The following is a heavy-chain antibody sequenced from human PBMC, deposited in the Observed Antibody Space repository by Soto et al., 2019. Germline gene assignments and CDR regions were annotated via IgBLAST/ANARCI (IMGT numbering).Heavy chain of an antibody. J-gene: IGHJ6*03. Sequence: SETLSLTCTVSGGSISSYYWSWIRQPPGKGLEWIGYIYYSGSINYNPSLKSRVTISVDTSKNQFSLKLSSVTAADTAVYYCARHKVIAAFTGYYYMDVGGKGTTVTVSS. D-gene: IGHD3-16*02. CDR3: ARHKVIAAFTGYYYMDV. V-gene: IGHV4-59*08. CDR2: IYYSGSI. CDR1: GGSISSYY.